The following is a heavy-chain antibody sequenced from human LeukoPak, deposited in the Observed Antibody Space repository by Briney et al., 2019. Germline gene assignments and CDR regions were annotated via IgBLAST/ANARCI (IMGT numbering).Heavy chain of an antibody. CDR3: ARSITMIVVVNLYYFDY. CDR1: GFTFSSYA. V-gene: IGHV3-23*01. Sequence: PGGSLRLSCAASGFTFSSYAMSWVRQAPGKGLEWVSAISGSGGSTYYADSVKGRFTISRDNSKNTLYLQMNSLRAEDTAVYYCARSITMIVVVNLYYFDYWGQGTLLTVSS. CDR2: ISGSGGST. J-gene: IGHJ4*01. D-gene: IGHD3-22*01.